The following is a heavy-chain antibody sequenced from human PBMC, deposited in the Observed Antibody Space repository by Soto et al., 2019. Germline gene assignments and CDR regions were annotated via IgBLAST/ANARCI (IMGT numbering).Heavy chain of an antibody. J-gene: IGHJ4*02. Sequence: SVRNAWMNWVRQAPGKGLEWVGRIKSKTDGGTTDYAAPVKGRFTISRDDSKNTLYLQMNSLKTEDTAVYYCTTTHSSGWYYFDYWGQGTLVTVSS. CDR2: IKSKTDGGTT. CDR1: SVRNAW. V-gene: IGHV3-15*07. CDR3: TTTHSSGWYYFDY. D-gene: IGHD6-19*01.